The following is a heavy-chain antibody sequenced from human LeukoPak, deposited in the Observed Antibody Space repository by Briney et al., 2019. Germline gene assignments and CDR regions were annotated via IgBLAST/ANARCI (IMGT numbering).Heavy chain of an antibody. D-gene: IGHD3-3*01. CDR2: IYTSGST. CDR3: ARDAKRKALYYDFWSGYQYWYFDL. Sequence: SETLSLTCTVSGGSISSYYWSWIRQPAGKGLEWIGRIYTSGSTNYNPSLKGRVTMSVDTSKNQFSLKLSSVTAADTAVYYCARDAKRKALYYDFWSGYQYWYFDLWGRGTLVTVSS. CDR1: GGSISSYY. J-gene: IGHJ2*01. V-gene: IGHV4-4*07.